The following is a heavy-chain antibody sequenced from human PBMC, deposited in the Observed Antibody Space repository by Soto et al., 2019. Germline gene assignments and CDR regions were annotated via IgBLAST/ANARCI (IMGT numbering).Heavy chain of an antibody. V-gene: IGHV3-30*14. D-gene: IGHD4-17*01. Sequence: QVQLVESGGGVVQPGRSLRLSCAASGFTFSIYAMHWVRQAPGKGLEWVAVISYDVYNKNYADSVKGRFTISRDNSENTLYLQMDSLRAEDTAVYYCARDSKGGDSYPYYFDYWGQGTLVTVSS. J-gene: IGHJ4*02. CDR2: ISYDVYNK. CDR1: GFTFSIYA. CDR3: ARDSKGGDSYPYYFDY.